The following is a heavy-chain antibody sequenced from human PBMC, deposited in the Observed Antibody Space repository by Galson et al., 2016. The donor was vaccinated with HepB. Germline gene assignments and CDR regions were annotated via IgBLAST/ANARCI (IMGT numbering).Heavy chain of an antibody. Sequence: SETLSLTCSVSGDSIRSYFWSWIRQPPGKGLAWIGYIYYSGSTNYNPSLKSRVTMSVDTSRNQLSLKLSSVTAADTAVYYCARAPVQLFDSWGQGVLVIVSS. CDR1: GDSIRSYF. V-gene: IGHV4-59*01. D-gene: IGHD1-1*01. CDR3: ARAPVQLFDS. J-gene: IGHJ4*02. CDR2: IYYSGST.